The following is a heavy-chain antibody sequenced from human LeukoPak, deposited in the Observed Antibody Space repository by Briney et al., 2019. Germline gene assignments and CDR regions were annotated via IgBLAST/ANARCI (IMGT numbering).Heavy chain of an antibody. V-gene: IGHV5-51*01. D-gene: IGHD3-10*01. J-gene: IGHJ4*02. CDR1: GYSFTSYW. Sequence: GESLKISCKGSGYSFTSYWIGWVRQMPGKGLEWMGIIYPGDSDTRYSPSFQGHVTISADKSISTAYLQWSSLKASDTAMFYCERPSVDRSGSYPYWGQGTLVTVSS. CDR2: IYPGDSDT. CDR3: ERPSVDRSGSYPY.